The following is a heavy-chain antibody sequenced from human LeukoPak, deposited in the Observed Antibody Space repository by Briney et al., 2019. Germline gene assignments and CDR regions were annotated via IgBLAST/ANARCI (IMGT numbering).Heavy chain of an antibody. CDR3: ARGYYDSSGYCDY. J-gene: IGHJ4*02. V-gene: IGHV3-21*01. D-gene: IGHD3-22*01. Sequence: GGSLRLSCAASGFTFSSYSMNWVRQAPGKGLEWVSSISSSSSYIYYADSAKGRFTISRDNAKNSLYLQMNSLRAEDTAVYYCARGYYDSSGYCDYWGQGTLVTVSS. CDR1: GFTFSSYS. CDR2: ISSSSSYI.